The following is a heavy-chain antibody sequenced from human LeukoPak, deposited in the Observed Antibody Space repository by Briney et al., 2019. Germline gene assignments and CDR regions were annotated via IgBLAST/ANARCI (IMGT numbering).Heavy chain of an antibody. Sequence: HPGGSLRLSCAASGFTYNRYSMNWVRQTPGKGLEWVASIKEDGSERQYVDSVKGRFSISRDNTKGSLFLQLNSLRAEDTAVYYCARDLGYCTNGACHTRFDYWGQGTLVTVSS. CDR2: IKEDGSER. D-gene: IGHD2-8*01. CDR3: ARDLGYCTNGACHTRFDY. CDR1: GFTYNRYS. J-gene: IGHJ4*02. V-gene: IGHV3-7*03.